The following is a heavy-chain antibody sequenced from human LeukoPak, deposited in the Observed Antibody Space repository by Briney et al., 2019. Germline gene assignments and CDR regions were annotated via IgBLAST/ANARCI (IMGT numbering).Heavy chain of an antibody. CDR3: AREGYYGWFDP. V-gene: IGHV4-38-2*02. CDR2: IYHSGRT. CDR1: GYSISSGYY. Sequence: SETLSLTCTVSGYSISSGYYWGWIRQSPGKGLEWIGSIYHSGRTYYNPSLKSRVTISVDTSKNQFSLKLSSVTAADTAVYYCAREGYYGWFDPWGQGTLVTVSS. J-gene: IGHJ5*02. D-gene: IGHD3-10*01.